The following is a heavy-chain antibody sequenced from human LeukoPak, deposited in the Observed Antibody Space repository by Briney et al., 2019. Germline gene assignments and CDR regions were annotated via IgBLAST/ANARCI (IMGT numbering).Heavy chain of an antibody. D-gene: IGHD6-13*01. CDR1: GFTCSSYA. J-gene: IGHJ4*02. CDR3: AKGRAAAGPPVYISEHCFDS. CDR2: ISGSGGST. Sequence: PGGSLRLSGAASGFTCSSYAMSWVRQAPGKGLEWVSAISGSGGSTYYADSVKGRFTISRDNSKNTLYLQMNSLRAEDTAVYYCAKGRAAAGPPVYISEHCFDSWGQGTLVTVSS. V-gene: IGHV3-23*01.